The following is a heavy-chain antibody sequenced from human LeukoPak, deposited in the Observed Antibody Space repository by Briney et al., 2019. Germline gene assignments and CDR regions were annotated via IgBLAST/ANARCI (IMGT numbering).Heavy chain of an antibody. CDR1: GDSISSGDYY. CDR3: ARSRDGYNYFDY. Sequence: SETLSLTCTVSGDSISSGDYYWSWIRQPAGKGLEWIGRISSSGSTNYNPSLKSRVTISVDTSKNQFSLKLSSVTAADTAVYYCARSRDGYNYFDYWGQGTLVTVSS. CDR2: ISSSGST. V-gene: IGHV4-61*02. D-gene: IGHD5-24*01. J-gene: IGHJ4*02.